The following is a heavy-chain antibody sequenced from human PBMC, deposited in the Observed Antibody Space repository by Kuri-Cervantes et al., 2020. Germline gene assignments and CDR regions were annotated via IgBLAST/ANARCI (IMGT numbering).Heavy chain of an antibody. CDR2: INPNSGGT. V-gene: IGHV1-2*02. J-gene: IGHJ6*03. D-gene: IGHD3-22*01. Sequence: ASVKVSCKTSGYTVTSYDVNWVRQATGQGLEWMGWINPNSGGTNYAQKFQGRVTMTRDTSISTAYMELSRLRSDDTAVYYCARDTGDYYDSTFPYYYMDVWGKGTTVTVSS. CDR3: ARDTGDYYDSTFPYYYMDV. CDR1: GYTVTSYD.